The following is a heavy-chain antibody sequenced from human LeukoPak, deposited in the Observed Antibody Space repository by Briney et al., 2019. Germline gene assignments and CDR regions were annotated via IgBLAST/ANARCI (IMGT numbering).Heavy chain of an antibody. CDR1: GFTFSSYG. CDR2: IRYDGSNK. CDR3: AKDKQWLVGLDY. J-gene: IGHJ4*02. D-gene: IGHD6-19*01. Sequence: PGGSLRLSCAASGFTFSSYGMHWVRQAPGKGLEWVAFIRYDGSNKYYADSVKGRFTISRDNSKNTLYLQMNSLRAEDTAVYYCAKDKQWLVGLDYWGQGTLVTVSS. V-gene: IGHV3-30*02.